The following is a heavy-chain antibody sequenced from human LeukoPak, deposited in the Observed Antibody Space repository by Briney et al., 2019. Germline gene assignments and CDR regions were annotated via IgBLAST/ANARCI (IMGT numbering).Heavy chain of an antibody. CDR3: ARDFYDYGTFQH. CDR1: GYTFTSFG. Sequence: ASVKVSCKASGYTFTSFGINWVRQAPGQGLEWMGWISTYNGNTNYAQKLQGRVTMTTDTSTSTAYMELRSLRSDDTAVYYCARDFYDYGTFQHWGQGTLVTVSS. CDR2: ISTYNGNT. V-gene: IGHV1-18*01. D-gene: IGHD4-17*01. J-gene: IGHJ1*01.